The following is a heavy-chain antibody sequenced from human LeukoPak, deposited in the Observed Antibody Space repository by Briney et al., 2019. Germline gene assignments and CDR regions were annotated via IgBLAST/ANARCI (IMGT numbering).Heavy chain of an antibody. D-gene: IGHD1-26*01. Sequence: GGSLRLSCAASGFTFSSYWMSWVRQAPGKGLEWVSYISSSSSTIYYADSVKGRFTISRDNAKNSLYLQMNSLRAEDTAVYYCARVVVGATTRFGYYYYMDVWGKGTTVTVSS. CDR1: GFTFSSYW. CDR2: ISSSSSTI. V-gene: IGHV3-48*01. J-gene: IGHJ6*03. CDR3: ARVVVGATTRFGYYYYMDV.